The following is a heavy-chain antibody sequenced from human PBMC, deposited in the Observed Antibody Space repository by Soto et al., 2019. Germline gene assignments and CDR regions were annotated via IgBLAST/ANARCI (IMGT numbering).Heavy chain of an antibody. CDR2: IIPIFGTT. CDR1: GDIFSGYS. V-gene: IGHV1-69*14. Sequence: QVQLVQSGAEVKKPGSSVKVSCKTSGDIFSGYSISWVRQAPGQGLEWMGGIIPIFGTTNYAQRFHGRVTITADKSTGTVYRELYSLKSEDTAVYYCARDLGSGYDPGDYWGQGTLVTVSS. D-gene: IGHD5-12*01. CDR3: ARDLGSGYDPGDY. J-gene: IGHJ4*02.